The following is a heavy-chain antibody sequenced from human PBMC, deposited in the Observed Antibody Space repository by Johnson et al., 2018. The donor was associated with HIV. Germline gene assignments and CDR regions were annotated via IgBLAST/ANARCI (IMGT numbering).Heavy chain of an antibody. Sequence: QVQLVESGGGLVQPGGSLGLSCAASGFTFSDYYMSWIRQAPGKGLEWVSYISSSGSTIYYADSVKGRFTISRDNAKNSLYLQMNSLRAEDTAVYYCARGDYYDSSGYYHPDAFDIWGQGTMVTVSS. CDR3: ARGDYYDSSGYYHPDAFDI. CDR1: GFTFSDYY. CDR2: ISSSGSTI. D-gene: IGHD3-22*01. V-gene: IGHV3-11*04. J-gene: IGHJ3*02.